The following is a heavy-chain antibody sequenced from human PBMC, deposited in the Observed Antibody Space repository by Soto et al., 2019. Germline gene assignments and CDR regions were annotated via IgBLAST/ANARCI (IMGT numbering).Heavy chain of an antibody. CDR1: GFTFSSYG. D-gene: IGHD6-19*01. CDR2: ISYDGSNK. Sequence: GGSLRLSCAASGFTFSSYGMHWVRQAPGKGLEWVAVISYDGSNKYYADSVKGRFTISRDNSKNTLYLQMNSLRAEDTAVYYCAKSGYSSGWLDYWGQGTLGTVSS. CDR3: AKSGYSSGWLDY. J-gene: IGHJ4*02. V-gene: IGHV3-30*18.